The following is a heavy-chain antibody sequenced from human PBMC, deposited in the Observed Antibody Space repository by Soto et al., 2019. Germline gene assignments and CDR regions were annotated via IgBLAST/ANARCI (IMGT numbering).Heavy chain of an antibody. Sequence: GGSLRLSCVASGFTFSTYSISWVRQTPGKGLEWVSAISGRGDRTYYADSVKGRFTISRDNSKNTLHLQMNSLRVEDTAVYYCAKEGSECQKGPCVGSWGQGALVTVSS. J-gene: IGHJ5*02. CDR3: AKEGSECQKGPCVGS. CDR1: GFTFSTYS. CDR2: ISGRGDRT. V-gene: IGHV3-23*01. D-gene: IGHD6-19*01.